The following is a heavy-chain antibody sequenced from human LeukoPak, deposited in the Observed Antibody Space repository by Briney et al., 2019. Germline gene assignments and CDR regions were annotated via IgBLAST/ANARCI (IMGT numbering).Heavy chain of an antibody. CDR1: GYTFASYD. CDR3: ARGLYSSRVDY. J-gene: IGHJ4*02. D-gene: IGHD6-13*01. V-gene: IGHV1-8*03. Sequence: ASVKVSCKASGYTFASYDINWVRQASGQGLEWMGWMNPNSGNTGYAQKFQGRVTITRNTSISTAYMELSSLRSEDTAVYYCARGLYSSRVDYWGQGTLVTVSS. CDR2: MNPNSGNT.